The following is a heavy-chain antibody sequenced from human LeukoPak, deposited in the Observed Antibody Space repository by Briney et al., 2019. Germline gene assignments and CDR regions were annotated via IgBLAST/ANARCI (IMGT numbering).Heavy chain of an antibody. Sequence: GGSLRLSCAASGFTFSSYSMNWVRQAPGKGLEWVSYISSSSTTIYYADSVKGRFTISRDNAKNSLYLQMNSLRAEDTAVYYCARDRCTGGRCYSLSVGYMDVWGKGTTVTVSS. CDR2: ISSSSTTI. CDR3: ARDRCTGGRCYSLSVGYMDV. V-gene: IGHV3-48*01. CDR1: GFTFSSYS. D-gene: IGHD2-15*01. J-gene: IGHJ6*03.